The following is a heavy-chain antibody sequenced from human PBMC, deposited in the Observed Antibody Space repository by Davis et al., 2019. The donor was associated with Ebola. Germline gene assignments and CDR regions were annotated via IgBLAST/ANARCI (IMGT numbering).Heavy chain of an antibody. D-gene: IGHD3-3*01. V-gene: IGHV4-59*01. Sequence: MPSETLSLTCTVSGGSISSYYWSWIRQPPGKGLEWIGYIYYSGSTNYNPSLKSRVTISVDTSKNQFSLKLSSVTAADTAVYYCARVDYDFWSGSYGSDNWFDPWGQGTLATVSS. CDR3: ARVDYDFWSGSYGSDNWFDP. J-gene: IGHJ5*02. CDR2: IYYSGST. CDR1: GGSISSYY.